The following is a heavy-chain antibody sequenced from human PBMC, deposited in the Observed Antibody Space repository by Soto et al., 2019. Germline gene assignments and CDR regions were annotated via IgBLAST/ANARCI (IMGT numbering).Heavy chain of an antibody. D-gene: IGHD6-19*01. V-gene: IGHV4-4*02. CDR2: IYHSGST. CDR3: ARLILGQWLVFFDY. J-gene: IGHJ4*02. Sequence: SETLSLTCAVSSGSISSSNWWSWVRQPPGKGLEWIGEIYHSGSTNYNPSLKSRVTISVDKSKNQFSLKLSSVTAADTAVYYCARLILGQWLVFFDYWGQGTLVTVSS. CDR1: SGSISSSNW.